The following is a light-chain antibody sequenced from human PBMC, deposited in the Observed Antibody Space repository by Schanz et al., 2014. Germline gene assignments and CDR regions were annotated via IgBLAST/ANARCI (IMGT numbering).Light chain of an antibody. CDR1: QTVSSNY. J-gene: IGKJ3*01. Sequence: EIVLTQSPGTLSLSPGERATLSCRASQTVSSNYLAWYQQKPGQAPRLLVFGASTRATGIPARFSGSGSGTEFTLTISSLEPEDFAVYYCQQRSNWPPLFTFGPGTKVDIK. V-gene: IGKV3D-20*02. CDR3: QQRSNWPPLFT. CDR2: GAS.